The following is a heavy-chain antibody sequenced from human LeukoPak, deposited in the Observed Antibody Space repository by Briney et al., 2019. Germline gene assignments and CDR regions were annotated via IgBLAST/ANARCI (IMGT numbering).Heavy chain of an antibody. CDR2: IIPIFGTA. CDR1: GGTFSSYA. J-gene: IGHJ6*02. V-gene: IGHV1-69*13. Sequence: ASVKVSCKAPGGTFSSYAISWVRQAPGQGLEWMGGIIPIFGTANYAQKFQGRVTITADESTSTAYMELSSLRSEDTAVYYCARELELRYYYYGMDVWGQGTTVTVSS. D-gene: IGHD1-7*01. CDR3: ARELELRYYYYGMDV.